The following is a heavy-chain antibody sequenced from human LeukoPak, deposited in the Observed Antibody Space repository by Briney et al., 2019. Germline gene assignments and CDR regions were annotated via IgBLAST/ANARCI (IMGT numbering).Heavy chain of an antibody. CDR3: ARSTYDFWSGYYYYYYMDV. CDR1: GFTVSSNY. J-gene: IGHJ6*03. CDR2: IYSGGST. V-gene: IGHV3-53*01. D-gene: IGHD3-3*01. Sequence: GGSLRLSCAASGFTVSSNYMSWVRQAAGNGLEWVSVIYSGGSTYYADSVKGRFTISRDNSKNTLYLQMNSLRAEDTAVFYCARSTYDFWSGYYYYYYMDVWGKGTTVTVSS.